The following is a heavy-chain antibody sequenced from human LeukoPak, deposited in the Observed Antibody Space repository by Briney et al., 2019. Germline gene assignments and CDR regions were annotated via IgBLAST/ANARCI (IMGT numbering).Heavy chain of an antibody. CDR2: INTSGST. J-gene: IGHJ4*02. CDR3: ARGGMAVADHFDY. V-gene: IGHV4-61*02. D-gene: IGHD6-19*01. Sequence: SETLSLTCTVSGGSISSGTYYWNWIRQPAGKGLEWIGRINTSGSTNYNSSLKSRITISVDTSKNQFSLKLISVTAADAAVYYCARGGMAVADHFDYWGQGTLVTVSP. CDR1: GGSISSGTYY.